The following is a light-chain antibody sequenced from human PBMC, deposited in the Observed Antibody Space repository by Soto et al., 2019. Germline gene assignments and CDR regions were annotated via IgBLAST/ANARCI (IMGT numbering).Light chain of an antibody. V-gene: IGKV1-39*01. Sequence: DIQMTQSPSSMSASVGVIVTITCRASQSISSYLNWYQQKPGKAPQVLISAASTLQSGVPSRFSGSGSGTDFTLTISSLQPEDFATYYGQQSYSTLWTFDQGKKGEI. CDR1: QSISSY. J-gene: IGKJ1*01. CDR2: AAS. CDR3: QQSYSTLWT.